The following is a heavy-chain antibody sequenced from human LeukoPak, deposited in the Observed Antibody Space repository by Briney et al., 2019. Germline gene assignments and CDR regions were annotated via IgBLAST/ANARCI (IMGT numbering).Heavy chain of an antibody. CDR2: IRYDGSNK. Sequence: GGSLRLSCAASGFTFSSYGMHWVRQAPGKGLEWVAFIRYDGSNKYYADSVKGRFTISRDNSKNTLYLQMNSLRAEDTAVYYCAKGVLGTAMVSTNPFDYWGQGTLVTVSS. D-gene: IGHD3-10*01. V-gene: IGHV3-30*02. CDR1: GFTFSSYG. J-gene: IGHJ4*02. CDR3: AKGVLGTAMVSTNPFDY.